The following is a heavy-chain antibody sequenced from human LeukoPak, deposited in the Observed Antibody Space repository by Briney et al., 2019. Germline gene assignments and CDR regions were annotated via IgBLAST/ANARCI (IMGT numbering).Heavy chain of an antibody. D-gene: IGHD3-3*01. CDR2: INPNSGGT. Sequence: ASVKVSCKASGYTFTGYYMHWVRQAPGQGLEWMGWINPNSGGTNYAQKFQGRVTITRNTSISTAYMELSSLRSEDTAVYYCARGAKAAYYDFWSGYYYFDYWGQGTLVTVSS. J-gene: IGHJ4*02. CDR3: ARGAKAAYYDFWSGYYYFDY. V-gene: IGHV1-2*02. CDR1: GYTFTGYY.